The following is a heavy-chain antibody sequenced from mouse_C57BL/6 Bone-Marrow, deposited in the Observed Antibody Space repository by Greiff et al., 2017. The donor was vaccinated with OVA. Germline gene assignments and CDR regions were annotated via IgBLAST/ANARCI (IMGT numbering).Heavy chain of an antibody. Sequence: EVQLQQSGPELVKPGASVKISCKASGYTFTDYYMNWVKQSHGKSLEWIGDINPNNGGTSYNQKFKGKATLTVDKSSSTAYMELRSLTSEDSAVYYCAREGTVVAKDYFDYWGQGTTLTVSS. V-gene: IGHV1-26*01. D-gene: IGHD1-1*01. J-gene: IGHJ2*01. CDR3: AREGTVVAKDYFDY. CDR2: INPNNGGT. CDR1: GYTFTDYY.